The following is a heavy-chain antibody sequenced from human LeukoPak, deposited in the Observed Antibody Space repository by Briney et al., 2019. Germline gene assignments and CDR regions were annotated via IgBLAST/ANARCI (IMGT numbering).Heavy chain of an antibody. CDR2: ISYDGSNK. CDR1: GFTFSSYG. Sequence: TGGSLRLSCAASGFTFSSYGMHWVRQAPGKGLEWVAVISYDGSNKYYADSVKGRFTISRDNSKNTLYLQMNSLRAEDTAVYYCARDSEAWWFDPWGQGTLVTVSS. J-gene: IGHJ5*02. CDR3: ARDSEAWWFDP. V-gene: IGHV3-30*03.